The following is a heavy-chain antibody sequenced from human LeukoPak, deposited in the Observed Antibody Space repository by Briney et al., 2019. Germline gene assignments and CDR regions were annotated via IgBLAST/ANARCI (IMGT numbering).Heavy chain of an antibody. CDR1: GGSISSYY. D-gene: IGHD6-13*01. CDR2: IYTSGST. J-gene: IGHJ5*02. Sequence: KSSETLSLTCTVSGGSISSYYWSWIRQPAGKVLEWIGRIYTSGSTNYNPSLKSRVTMSVDTYKNQFSLKLSSVAAADTAVYYCEREVAAATGWFDPWGQGTLVTVSS. V-gene: IGHV4-4*07. CDR3: EREVAAATGWFDP.